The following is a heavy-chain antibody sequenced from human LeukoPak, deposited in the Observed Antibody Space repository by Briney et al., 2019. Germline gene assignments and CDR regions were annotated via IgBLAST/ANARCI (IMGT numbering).Heavy chain of an antibody. D-gene: IGHD2-15*01. V-gene: IGHV4-61*05. J-gene: IGHJ5*02. CDR2: IYYSGST. CDR3: ARDQAATRWFDP. Sequence: SETLSLTCTVSGGSISSSSYYWGWIRQPPGKGLEWIGYIYYSGSTNYNPSLKSRVTISVDTSKNQFSLKLSSVTAADTAVYYCARDQAATRWFDPWGQGTLVTVSS. CDR1: GGSISSSSYY.